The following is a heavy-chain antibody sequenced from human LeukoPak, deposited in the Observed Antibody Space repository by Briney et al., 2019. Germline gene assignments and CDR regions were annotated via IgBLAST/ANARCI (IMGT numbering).Heavy chain of an antibody. CDR1: GGSFTDYY. CDR3: ARGPVMDDGLTGISYYFGFDV. Sequence: SETLSLTCAVYGGSFTDYYWSWIRHLPGKGLEWIGEIHHRAGPNYNPSLWGRVTISADTSKNQFSLHLTSVTAADTATFYCARGPVMDDGLTGISYYFGFDVWGHGTTVTVFS. J-gene: IGHJ6*02. CDR2: IHHRAGP. D-gene: IGHD2-21*02. V-gene: IGHV4-34*01.